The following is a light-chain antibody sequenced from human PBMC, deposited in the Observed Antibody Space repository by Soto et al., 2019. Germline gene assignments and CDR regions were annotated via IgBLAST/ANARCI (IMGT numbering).Light chain of an antibody. J-gene: IGKJ1*01. CDR1: QSIITY. CDR3: QQTYSLPWT. V-gene: IGKV1-39*01. Sequence: DIQMTQSPSSLSASVGDRVTITCRASQSIITYLNWYQQKPGKAPNLLIAAASTLHTWVPSRFSGSGSGTDFTLTISSLQPEDFATYYCQQTYSLPWTFGQGTKVEIK. CDR2: AAS.